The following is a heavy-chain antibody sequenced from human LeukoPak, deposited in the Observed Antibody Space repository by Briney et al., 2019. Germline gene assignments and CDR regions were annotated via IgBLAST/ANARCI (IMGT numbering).Heavy chain of an antibody. CDR3: AKGGVYGDYYFDY. J-gene: IGHJ4*02. V-gene: IGHV3-23*01. CDR1: GFTFSTYT. CDR2: SIGSGGSA. Sequence: GGSLRLSCVASGFTFSTYTMNWIRQAPGKGLEWVSGSIGSGGSAFYADSVKGRFSISRDTSKNTLFLHMNNLRAGDTAVYYCAKGGVYGDYYFDYWGQGTLVTVSS. D-gene: IGHD4-17*01.